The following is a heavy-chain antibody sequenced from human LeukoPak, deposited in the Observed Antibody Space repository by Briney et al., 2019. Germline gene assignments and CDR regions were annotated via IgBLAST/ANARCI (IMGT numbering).Heavy chain of an antibody. V-gene: IGHV3-66*01. Sequence: QPGGSLRLSCAASGFTFSSNYMSWVRQAPGKELEWVSIIYSGGSTHYADSVKGRFTISRDNSKNKLYLQMNSLRAEDTAVYYCARGLGYYDSTGYYGEAFDIWGQGTMVTVSS. CDR1: GFTFSSNY. J-gene: IGHJ3*02. CDR3: ARGLGYYDSTGYYGEAFDI. D-gene: IGHD3-22*01. CDR2: IYSGGST.